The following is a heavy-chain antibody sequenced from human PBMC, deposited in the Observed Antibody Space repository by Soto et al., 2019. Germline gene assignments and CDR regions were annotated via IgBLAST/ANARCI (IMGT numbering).Heavy chain of an antibody. D-gene: IGHD3-16*01. CDR2: TKNKANSYTT. Sequence: PGGSLRLSCTASGFTFGDYAMSWVRQAPGKGLEWVGRTKNKANSYTTEYAASVKGRFTISRDYSRDSVYLQMNSLKTDDTAVYYCTIEGAYPGPDFDYWGQGTLVTVSS. CDR3: TIEGAYPGPDFDY. J-gene: IGHJ4*02. CDR1: GFTFGDYA. V-gene: IGHV3-72*01.